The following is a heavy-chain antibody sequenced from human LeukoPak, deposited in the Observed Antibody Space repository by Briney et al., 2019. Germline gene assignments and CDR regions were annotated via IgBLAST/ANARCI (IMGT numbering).Heavy chain of an antibody. CDR1: GGSFSSSTYH. CDR2: MYYSGST. J-gene: IGHJ4*02. V-gene: IGHV4-39*01. CDR3: ARQYYDTSGYYPWYFDY. Sequence: SETLSLTCTVSGGSFSSSTYHWGWIRQPPGKGLEWIGSMYYSGSTYSNQSLKSRVTMSVDTSKNQFSLKLTSVTAADTAVYYCARQYYDTSGYYPWYFDYWGQGTLVTVSS. D-gene: IGHD3-22*01.